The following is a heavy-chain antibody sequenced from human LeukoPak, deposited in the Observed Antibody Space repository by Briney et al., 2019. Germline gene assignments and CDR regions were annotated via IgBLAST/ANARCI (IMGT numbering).Heavy chain of an antibody. J-gene: IGHJ4*02. CDR2: ISGSGGST. CDR3: ARDPTPVTTVTTFDY. D-gene: IGHD4-17*01. Sequence: GGSLRLSCAASGFTLSSYGMSWVRQAPGKGLEWVSAISGSGGSTYYADSVKGRFTISRDNSKNTLYLQMNSLRAEDTAVYYCARDPTPVTTVTTFDYWGQGTLVTVSS. V-gene: IGHV3-23*01. CDR1: GFTLSSYG.